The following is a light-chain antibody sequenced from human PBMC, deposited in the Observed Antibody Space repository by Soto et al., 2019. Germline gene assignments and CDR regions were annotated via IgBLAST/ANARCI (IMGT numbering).Light chain of an antibody. CDR3: QQGYSTTRT. CDR2: AAS. V-gene: IGKV1-39*01. CDR1: QSISSY. J-gene: IGKJ1*01. Sequence: DIQMTQSPSSLSASVGDRVTITCRASQSISSYLNWYQQKPGKAPKLLIYAASSLQSGVPSRFSGSGSGTDFTLTISSLQPEDFATYYCQQGYSTTRTFGQGTKVEIK.